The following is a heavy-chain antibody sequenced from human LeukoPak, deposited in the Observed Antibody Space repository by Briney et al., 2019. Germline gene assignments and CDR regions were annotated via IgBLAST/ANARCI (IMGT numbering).Heavy chain of an antibody. V-gene: IGHV3-13*01. D-gene: IGHD1-1*01. Sequence: GGSLRPSCAASGFTFSSYWMHWVRQAPGKSLEWVSGIGIAADTYYPGSVKDRFTISRENAKNSFYLQMNSLRAEDTAVYYCAREAVMPVAPVGIGTSDRPLYEYYALDVWGQGTTVTV. CDR1: GFTFSSYW. CDR2: IGIAADT. CDR3: AREAVMPVAPVGIGTSDRPLYEYYALDV. J-gene: IGHJ6*02.